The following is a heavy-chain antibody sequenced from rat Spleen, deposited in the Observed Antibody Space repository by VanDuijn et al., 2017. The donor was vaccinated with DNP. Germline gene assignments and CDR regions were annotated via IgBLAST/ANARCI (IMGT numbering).Heavy chain of an antibody. Sequence: EVQLEESGGGLVQPGGSLKVSCEASGFTFSDYNVAWVRQAPTKGLEWVASISTGGGNTYYRDSVKGRFTISRDNAKNTQYLQMDSLRSEDTATYYCATQLPGYNYYYAMDAWGQGTSVTVSS. V-gene: IGHV5S13*01. CDR1: GFTFSDYN. CDR3: ATQLPGYNYYYAMDA. J-gene: IGHJ4*01. D-gene: IGHD1-4*01. CDR2: ISTGGGNT.